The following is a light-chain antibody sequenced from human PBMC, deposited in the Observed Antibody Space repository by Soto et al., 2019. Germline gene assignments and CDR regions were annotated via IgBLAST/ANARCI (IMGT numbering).Light chain of an antibody. CDR2: AVS. J-gene: IGKJ4*01. CDR3: QQFNNWPLT. Sequence: EIVLTQSPATLSLSPGERATLSCRASQSVSNNLAWYQQKPGQAPRLLIYAVSTRATGIPARFSSSGSGTEFTLTISSLQSEYFAVYCCQQFNNWPLTFGGGTKVEIK. V-gene: IGKV3-15*01. CDR1: QSVSNN.